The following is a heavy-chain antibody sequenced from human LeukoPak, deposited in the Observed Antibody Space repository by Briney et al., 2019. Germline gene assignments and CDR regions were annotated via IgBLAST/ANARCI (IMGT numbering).Heavy chain of an antibody. J-gene: IGHJ4*02. CDR3: ARQNDFRLDY. CDR1: GYTFSSYW. D-gene: IGHD3-3*01. CDR2: IYPGDSDT. V-gene: IGHV5-51*01. Sequence: GGPLRLSCTGSGYTFSSYWIGWVRQMPGKGLEWMGIIYPGDSDTRYSPSLQGQVTISVDTSIGTAYLQWSSLKASDTAIYYCARQNDFRLDYWGQGTLVTVSS.